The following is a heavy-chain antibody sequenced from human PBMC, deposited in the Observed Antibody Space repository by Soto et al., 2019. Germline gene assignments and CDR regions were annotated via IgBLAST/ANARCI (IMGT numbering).Heavy chain of an antibody. D-gene: IGHD3-22*01. CDR1: GGSFSGYY. CDR2: INHSGST. J-gene: IGHJ4*02. V-gene: IGHV4-34*01. CDR3: ARGEDSSGYYYGDY. Sequence: PSETLSLTCAVYGGSFSGYYWSWIRQPPGKGLEWIGEINHSGSTNYNPSLKSRVTISVDTSKNQFSLKLSSVTAADTAVYYCARGEDSSGYYYGDYWGQGTLVTVSS.